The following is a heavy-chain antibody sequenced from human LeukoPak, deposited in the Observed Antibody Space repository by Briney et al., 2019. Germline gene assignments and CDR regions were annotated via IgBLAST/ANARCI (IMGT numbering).Heavy chain of an antibody. V-gene: IGHV1-2*06. CDR1: GYTFTGYY. J-gene: IGHJ4*02. CDR3: AKGRDGYNPDY. Sequence: ASVKVSCKASGYTFTGYYVHWVRQAPGQGLEWMGRIDPNSGGTNYAQKFQGRVTMTRDTSINTAYMELSRLRCDDTAVYYCAKGRDGYNPDYWGQGTLVTVSS. D-gene: IGHD5-24*01. CDR2: IDPNSGGT.